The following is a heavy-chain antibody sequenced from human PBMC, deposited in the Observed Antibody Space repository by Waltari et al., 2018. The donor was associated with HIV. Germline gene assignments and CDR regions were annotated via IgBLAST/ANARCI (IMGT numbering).Heavy chain of an antibody. V-gene: IGHV4-39*07. CDR3: ARENPVNSSSKQPLRDY. CDR2: IYYSGST. J-gene: IGHJ4*02. Sequence: QLQLQESGPGLVKPSETLSLTCTVSGGSISSSSYYWGWIRQPPGKGLEWIGSIYYSGSTYYNPSLKSRVTISVDTSKNQFSLKLSSVTAADTAVYYCARENPVNSSSKQPLRDYWGQGTLVTVSS. D-gene: IGHD6-6*01. CDR1: GGSISSSSYY.